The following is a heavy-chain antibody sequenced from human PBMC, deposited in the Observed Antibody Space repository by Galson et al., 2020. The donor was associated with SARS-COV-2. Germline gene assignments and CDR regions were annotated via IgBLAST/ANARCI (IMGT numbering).Heavy chain of an antibody. V-gene: IGHV3-23*01. CDR2: IKGSDGST. Sequence: GGSLRLSCVASGFTFSNYGMSWVRQASGKGLEWVSSIKGSDGSTYYADSVKGRFTISRDNSKNTLYLQMNDLRADDTAVYYCAKWGGVSAPTPWCDPWGQGALVTVSP. D-gene: IGHD2-15*01. CDR1: GFTFSNYG. J-gene: IGHJ5*02. CDR3: AKWGGVSAPTPWCDP.